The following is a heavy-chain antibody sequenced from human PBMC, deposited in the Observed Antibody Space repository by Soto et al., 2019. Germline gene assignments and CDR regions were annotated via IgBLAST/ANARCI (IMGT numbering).Heavy chain of an antibody. V-gene: IGHV4-34*01. J-gene: IGHJ4*02. CDR1: GGSFSGYY. CDR2: INHSGST. CDR3: ARGPYDVLLPYYDFWSGKGPPDY. D-gene: IGHD3-3*01. Sequence: SETLSLTCAVYGGSFSGYYWSWIRQPPGKGLEWIGEINHSGSTNYNPSLKSRVTISVDTSKNQFSLKLSSVTAADTAVYYCARGPYDVLLPYYDFWSGKGPPDYWGQGTLVTVSS.